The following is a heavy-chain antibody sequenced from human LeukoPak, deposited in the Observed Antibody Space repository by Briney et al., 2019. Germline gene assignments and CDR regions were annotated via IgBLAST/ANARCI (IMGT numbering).Heavy chain of an antibody. Sequence: GGSLRLSCAASGFTFSRYWMSWVRQAPGKGLEWVASINHDGSAKYYVDSVKGRFTISRDNTKNSLYLQMNSLRAEDTVVYYCARALVVVAACWFVLWGQGTLVTVSS. CDR3: ARALVVVAACWFVL. CDR2: INHDGSAK. CDR1: GFTFSRYW. V-gene: IGHV3-7*05. D-gene: IGHD2-15*01. J-gene: IGHJ5*02.